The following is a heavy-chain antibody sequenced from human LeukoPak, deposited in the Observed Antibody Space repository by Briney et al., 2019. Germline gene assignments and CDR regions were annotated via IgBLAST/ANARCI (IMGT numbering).Heavy chain of an antibody. D-gene: IGHD1-26*01. Sequence: SVKVSCNASGGTFSSYAISWVRQAPGQGLEWMGGIIPIFGTANYAQKFQGRVTITTDESTSTAYMELSSLRSEDTAVYYCARRLTRYGSYSAFDIGGQGTMVTVSS. CDR2: IIPIFGTA. V-gene: IGHV1-69*05. CDR3: ARRLTRYGSYSAFDI. CDR1: GGTFSSYA. J-gene: IGHJ3*02.